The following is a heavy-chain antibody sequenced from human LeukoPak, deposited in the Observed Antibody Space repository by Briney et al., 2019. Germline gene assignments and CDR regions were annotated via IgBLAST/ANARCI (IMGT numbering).Heavy chain of an antibody. V-gene: IGHV3-23*01. CDR2: IRGSGGST. CDR3: AKDLRQQLQDY. CDR1: GFTFSSYA. D-gene: IGHD6-13*01. J-gene: IGHJ4*02. Sequence: GGSLRLSCAASGFTFSSYAMSWVRQAPGKGLEWVSAIRGSGGSTYYADSVKGRFTISRDNSKNTLYLQMNSLRAAAKAVYYCAKDLRQQLQDYWGQGTLVTVSS.